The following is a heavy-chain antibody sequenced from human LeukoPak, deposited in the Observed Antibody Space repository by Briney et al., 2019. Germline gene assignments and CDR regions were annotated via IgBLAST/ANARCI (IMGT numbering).Heavy chain of an antibody. CDR3: ARDHVEMATIHYSAKTNYYYYYMGV. D-gene: IGHD5-24*01. CDR2: IYYSGST. Sequence: SETLSLTCTVSGDSISSRSYYWGWIRQPPGKGLEWIGSIYYSGSTYYNPSLKSRVTISVNTSKNQFSLKLSSVTAADTAVYYCARDHVEMATIHYSAKTNYYYYYMGVWGKGTTVTVSS. CDR1: GDSISSRSYY. J-gene: IGHJ6*03. V-gene: IGHV4-39*07.